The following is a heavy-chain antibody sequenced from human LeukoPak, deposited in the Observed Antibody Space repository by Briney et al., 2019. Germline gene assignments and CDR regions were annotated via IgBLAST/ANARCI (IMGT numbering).Heavy chain of an antibody. Sequence: ASVKVSCKASGYTFTGYYMHWVRQAPGQGLEWMGWINPNSGGTNYAQKFQGRVTMTRDTSISTAYMELSRLRSDDTAVYYCARDRTVVTPGSDWFDPWGQGTLVTVSS. CDR2: INPNSGGT. J-gene: IGHJ5*02. CDR3: ARDRTVVTPGSDWFDP. V-gene: IGHV1-2*02. CDR1: GYTFTGYY. D-gene: IGHD4-23*01.